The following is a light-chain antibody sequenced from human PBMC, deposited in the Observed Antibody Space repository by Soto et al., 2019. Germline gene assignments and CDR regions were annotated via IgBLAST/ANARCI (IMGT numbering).Light chain of an antibody. CDR1: SSNIGAGYD. CDR2: GNS. Sequence: QSVLTQPPSVSGAPGQRVTISCTGSSSNIGAGYDVHWYQQLPGTAPKLLIYGNSNRPSGVPDRFSGSKSGTSASLAITGLQADDEADYFCQSYDSSLSGSVVFGVGTKLTVL. J-gene: IGLJ2*01. CDR3: QSYDSSLSGSVV. V-gene: IGLV1-40*01.